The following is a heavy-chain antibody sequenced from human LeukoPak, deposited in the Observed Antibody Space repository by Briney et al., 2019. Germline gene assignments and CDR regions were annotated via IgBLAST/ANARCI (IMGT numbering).Heavy chain of an antibody. CDR3: ARDFPYYVEMARVGAFDI. CDR2: IYHSGST. J-gene: IGHJ3*02. CDR1: GGSISSGGYS. V-gene: IGHV4-30-2*01. Sequence: SQTLSLTCAVSGGSISSGGYSWSWIRQPPGKGLEWIGYIYHSGSTYYNPSLKSRVTISVDRSKNQFSLKLSSVTAADTAVYYCARDFPYYVEMARVGAFDIWGQGTMVTVSS. D-gene: IGHD5-24*01.